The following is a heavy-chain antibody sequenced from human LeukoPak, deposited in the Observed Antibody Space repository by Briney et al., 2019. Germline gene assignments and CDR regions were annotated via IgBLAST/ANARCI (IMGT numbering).Heavy chain of an antibody. CDR1: GYSFTNSW. V-gene: IGHV5-51*01. CDR3: ARGDSSYSIHYFDY. D-gene: IGHD2-2*02. Sequence: GEPLKSSCKGFGYSFTNSWIAWVGQLPGKGLEGRGIIYPGDSDTTSSPSFQGQVPISADKSNRTAYLQWSSLKASDTAMYYCARGDSSYSIHYFDYWGQGNLVTVSS. CDR2: IYPGDSDT. J-gene: IGHJ4*02.